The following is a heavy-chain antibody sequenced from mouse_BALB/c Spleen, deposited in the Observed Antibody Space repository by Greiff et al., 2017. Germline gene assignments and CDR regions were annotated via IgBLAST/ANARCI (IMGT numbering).Heavy chain of an antibody. Sequence: DVKLQESGPSLVKPSQTLSLTCSVTGDSITSGYWNWIRKFPGNKLEYMGYISYSGSTYYNPSLKSRISITRDTSKNQYYLQLNSVTTEDTATYYCAREGNDGYYVRYFDVWGAGTTVTVSS. CDR2: ISYSGST. J-gene: IGHJ1*01. V-gene: IGHV3-8*02. D-gene: IGHD2-3*01. CDR3: AREGNDGYYVRYFDV. CDR1: GDSITSGY.